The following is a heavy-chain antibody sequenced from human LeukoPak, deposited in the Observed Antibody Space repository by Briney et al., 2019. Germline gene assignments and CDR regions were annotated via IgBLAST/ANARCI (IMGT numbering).Heavy chain of an antibody. Sequence: ASVKVSCKASGYTFTSYDINWVRQATGQGLECMGWMNPNSGNTGYAQKFQGRVTITRNTSISTAYMELSSLRSEDTAVYYCARDNYCSGGSCYSGFGYWGQGTLVTVSS. V-gene: IGHV1-8*03. D-gene: IGHD2-15*01. CDR2: MNPNSGNT. CDR3: ARDNYCSGGSCYSGFGY. J-gene: IGHJ4*02. CDR1: GYTFTSYD.